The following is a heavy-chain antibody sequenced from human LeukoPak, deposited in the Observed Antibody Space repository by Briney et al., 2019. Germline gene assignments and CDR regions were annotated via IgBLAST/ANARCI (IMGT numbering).Heavy chain of an antibody. CDR3: AREGSSTSHNWFDP. CDR2: IYPIFGTA. J-gene: IGHJ5*02. V-gene: IGHV1-69*01. D-gene: IGHD2-2*01. CDR1: RGSFTSYV. Sequence: VASAKVSCKAPRGSFTSYVISWVPPAPGQGLEWMGQIYPIFGTANYAQTFQGRVTITADETTSTTYMELSSLRSEDTAVYYCAREGSSTSHNWFDPWGQGTLVTVSS.